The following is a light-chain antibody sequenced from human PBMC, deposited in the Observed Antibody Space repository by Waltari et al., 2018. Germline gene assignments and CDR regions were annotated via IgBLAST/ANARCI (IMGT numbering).Light chain of an antibody. Sequence: QSALTQPRSVSGSPGQSVTIPCTGPSSDVGGSNYFSCYQPHPGKAPKLMIHDVNNRPSGVPDRFSGSKSGNTASLTISGLQAEDEADYYCCSYAGSYIFGVFGGGTKLTVL. CDR3: CSYAGSYIFGV. CDR1: SSDVGGSNY. CDR2: DVN. V-gene: IGLV2-11*01. J-gene: IGLJ2*01.